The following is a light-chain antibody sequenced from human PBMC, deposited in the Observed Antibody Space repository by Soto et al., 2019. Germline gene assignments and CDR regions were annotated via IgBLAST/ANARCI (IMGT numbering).Light chain of an antibody. CDR2: WAS. J-gene: IGKJ1*01. CDR1: QSVLNRSNNKNC. Sequence: DIVMTQSPDSLAVSLGERATINCKSSQSVLNRSNNKNCLGWFQQKPGQPPKLLIYWASTRESGVPDRFSGSGSGTDFTLTISSLQAEDVAVYYCQQYYSIPRTFGQGTKVEIK. CDR3: QQYYSIPRT. V-gene: IGKV4-1*01.